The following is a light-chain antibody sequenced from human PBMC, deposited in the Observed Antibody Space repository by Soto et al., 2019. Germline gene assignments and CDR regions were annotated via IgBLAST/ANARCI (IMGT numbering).Light chain of an antibody. Sequence: DIQMTQSPSSLSASVGDRLSITCRASESISSYLNWYQQKPGKAPTLLIYAASSLQSGVPSRLSGSGSGTDFTLTISSLQPEDFATYYCQQSYSAPHTFGGGTKVEIK. CDR3: QQSYSAPHT. CDR1: ESISSY. V-gene: IGKV1-39*01. CDR2: AAS. J-gene: IGKJ4*01.